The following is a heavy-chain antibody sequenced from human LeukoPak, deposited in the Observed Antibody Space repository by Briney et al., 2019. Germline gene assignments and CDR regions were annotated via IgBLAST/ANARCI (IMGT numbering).Heavy chain of an antibody. V-gene: IGHV5-51*01. CDR2: IYPGDSDA. Sequence: GESLKISFKGSGYSFTTYWIGWVRPLPGKGLEWMGIIYPGDSDARYSPSFQGRVTISADKSISTAYLQWSTLEASDTAVYYCATPTLGTIGEYLFDYWGQGTLVTVSS. CDR3: ATPTLGTIGEYLFDY. CDR1: GYSFTTYW. J-gene: IGHJ4*02. D-gene: IGHD1-7*01.